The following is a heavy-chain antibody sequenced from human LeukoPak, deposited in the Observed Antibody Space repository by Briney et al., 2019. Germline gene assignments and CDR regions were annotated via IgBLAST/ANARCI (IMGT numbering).Heavy chain of an antibody. CDR2: ISYDGSNK. CDR1: GFTFSSYA. Sequence: GRSLRLSCAASGFTFSSYAMHWVRQAPGKGLEWVAVISYDGSNKYYADSVKGRFTISRDSSENTLYLQMNSLRAEDTAVYYCARDEYYYGSGSYYGYDAFDIWGQGTMVTVSS. D-gene: IGHD3-10*01. CDR3: ARDEYYYGSGSYYGYDAFDI. J-gene: IGHJ3*02. V-gene: IGHV3-30*04.